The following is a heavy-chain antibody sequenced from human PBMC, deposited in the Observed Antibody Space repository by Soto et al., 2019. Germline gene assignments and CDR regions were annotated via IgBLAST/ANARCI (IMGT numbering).Heavy chain of an antibody. CDR1: GFTLGDYA. CDR2: IRSKAYGGTT. V-gene: IGHV3-49*04. D-gene: IGHD5-12*01. Sequence: GGSLRLSCTASGFTLGDYAMSWVRQAPGKGLEWVGFIRSKAYGGTTGYAASVKGRFTISRDDSKSIAYLQMNSLKTEDTAVYYCTSPSRDGYNFDYFDYWGQGTLVTVSS. CDR3: TSPSRDGYNFDYFDY. J-gene: IGHJ4*02.